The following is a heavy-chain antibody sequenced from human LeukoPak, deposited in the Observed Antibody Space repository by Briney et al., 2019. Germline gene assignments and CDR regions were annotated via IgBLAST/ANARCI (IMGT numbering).Heavy chain of an antibody. CDR3: ARRDGYNVDY. CDR2: IIPIFGTV. CDR1: GGTFSSYA. J-gene: IGHJ4*02. Sequence: GASVKVSCKASGGTFSSYAISWVRQAPGQGLEWMGGIIPIFGTVNYAQKFQGRVTITADESTSTAYMELSSLRSEDTAVYYCARRDGYNVDYWGQGTLVTVSS. V-gene: IGHV1-69*13. D-gene: IGHD5-24*01.